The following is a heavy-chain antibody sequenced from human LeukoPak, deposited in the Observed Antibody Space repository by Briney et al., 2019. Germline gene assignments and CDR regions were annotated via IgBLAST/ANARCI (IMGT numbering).Heavy chain of an antibody. Sequence: SGTLSLTCTVSGYSISSGYYWGWIRQPPGKGLEWIGSIYHSGSTYYNPSLKSRVTISVDTSKNQFSLKLSSVTAADTAVYYCARDSGIVATIGYWGQGTLVTVSS. V-gene: IGHV4-38-2*02. CDR3: ARDSGIVATIGY. CDR1: GYSISSGYY. CDR2: IYHSGST. J-gene: IGHJ4*02. D-gene: IGHD5-12*01.